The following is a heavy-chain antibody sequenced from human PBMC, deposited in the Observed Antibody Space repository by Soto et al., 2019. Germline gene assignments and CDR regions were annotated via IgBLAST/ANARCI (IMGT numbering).Heavy chain of an antibody. J-gene: IGHJ6*02. D-gene: IGHD1-26*01. CDR1: GGSISSSNW. CDR3: ARGGGFGYYYHHMDL. Sequence: RSLTCAVSGGSISSSNWWTWVRQAPGKGLEWIGEIHQTGSANYNPSLRSRVTISVDKSKNQFSLKLTSVTAADTAVYYCARGGGFGYYYHHMDLWGQGTTVTVSS. V-gene: IGHV4-4*02. CDR2: IHQTGSA.